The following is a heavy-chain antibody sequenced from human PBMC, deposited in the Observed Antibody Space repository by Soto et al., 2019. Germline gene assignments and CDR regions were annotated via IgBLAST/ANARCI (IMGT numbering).Heavy chain of an antibody. CDR3: ASGRMRRRTLLDFDY. CDR2: ISYNGNN. CDR1: GASISSNY. D-gene: IGHD2-15*01. J-gene: IGHJ4*02. V-gene: IGHV4-59*01. Sequence: SETLSLTCAVSGASISSNYWSWIRQPPGKGLEWIGYISYNGNNNYNPSLKSRVTISVDTSKNQFSLKLSSVPAADTDIYYCASGRMRRRTLLDFDYWGQGTLVTVLS.